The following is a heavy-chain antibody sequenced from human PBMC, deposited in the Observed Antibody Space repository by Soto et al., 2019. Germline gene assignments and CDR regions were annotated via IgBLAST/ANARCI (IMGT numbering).Heavy chain of an antibody. J-gene: IGHJ5*02. Sequence: QVQLQQWGAGVLTPSETLSLTCAVYGGSFHGYYWSWIRQPPGEGLEWIGEINHSGSANDNPTFKCRVFITVDMSKNQMSLHLTSVSAADTALYYCAKGPQTGYYDSGTFYSSVPWRQGTLVTVSS. CDR3: AKGPQTGYYDSGTFYSSVP. D-gene: IGHD3-10*01. V-gene: IGHV4-34*01. CDR1: GGSFHGYY. CDR2: INHSGSA.